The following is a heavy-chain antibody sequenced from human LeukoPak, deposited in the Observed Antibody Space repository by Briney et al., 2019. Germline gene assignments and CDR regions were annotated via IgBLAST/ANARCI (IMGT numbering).Heavy chain of an antibody. D-gene: IGHD2-15*01. CDR2: INAGNGNT. Sequence: ASVKVSCKASGYTFTSYAIHWVRQAPGQRLEWMGWINAGNGNTKYSQEFQGRVTITRDTSASTAYMELSSLRSEDMAVYYCARGDCSGGSCYTAWGQGTLVTVSS. V-gene: IGHV1-3*03. CDR3: ARGDCSGGSCYTA. J-gene: IGHJ5*02. CDR1: GYTFTSYA.